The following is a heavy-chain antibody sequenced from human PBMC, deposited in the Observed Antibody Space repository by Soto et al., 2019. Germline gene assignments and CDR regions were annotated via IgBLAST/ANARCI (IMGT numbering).Heavy chain of an antibody. J-gene: IGHJ6*02. CDR3: ARGTTERWNDWGRYYGMDV. V-gene: IGHV1-69*13. Sequence: RTSVKLSFTASVGTLSSYAISWLRQTPGQGLEWMGVIIHIFGTANYAQKFQGRVTITADESTSTAYIELRRLRSEDTAVYYCARGTTERWNDWGRYYGMDVWGQGTTVTVSS. CDR2: IIHIFGTA. D-gene: IGHD1-1*01. CDR1: VGTLSSYA.